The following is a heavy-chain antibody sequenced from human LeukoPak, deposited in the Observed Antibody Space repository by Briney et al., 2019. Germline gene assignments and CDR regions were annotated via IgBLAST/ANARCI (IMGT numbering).Heavy chain of an antibody. CDR1: GFTFSSYA. CDR3: ATHLSMVRGVSDY. D-gene: IGHD3-10*01. J-gene: IGHJ4*02. V-gene: IGHV3-23*01. Sequence: PGGSLRLSCAASGFTFSSYAMSWVLQAPGKGLEWVSAISGSGGSTYYADSVKGRFTISRDNSKNTLYLQMNSLRAEDTAVYYCATHLSMVRGVSDYWGQGTLVTVSS. CDR2: ISGSGGST.